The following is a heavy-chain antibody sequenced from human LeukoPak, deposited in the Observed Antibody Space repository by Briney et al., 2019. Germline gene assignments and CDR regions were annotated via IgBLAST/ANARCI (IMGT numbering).Heavy chain of an antibody. CDR1: GFTFSSYN. CDR2: ITSSSTYI. CDR3: AKDRGIISDY. J-gene: IGHJ4*02. V-gene: IGHV3-21*04. D-gene: IGHD3-10*01. Sequence: GGSLRLSCAASGFTFSSYNMNWVRQAPGKGLEWVSSITSSSTYIYYADSVKGRFTISRDNSKNTLYLQMNSLRVEDTAVYYCAKDRGIISDYWGQGTLVTVSS.